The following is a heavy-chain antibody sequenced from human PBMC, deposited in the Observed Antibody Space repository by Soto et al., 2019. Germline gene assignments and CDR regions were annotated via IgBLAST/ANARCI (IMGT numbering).Heavy chain of an antibody. CDR2: IIPIFGTA. J-gene: IGHJ6*02. Sequence: GASVKVSCKASGGTFSSYAISWVRQAPGQGLEWMGGIIPIFGTANYAQKFQGRVTITADESTSTAYMELSSLRSEDTAVYYCASDIVVVVAGHYGMDVWGQGTTVTVSS. D-gene: IGHD2-15*01. V-gene: IGHV1-69*13. CDR1: GGTFSSYA. CDR3: ASDIVVVVAGHYGMDV.